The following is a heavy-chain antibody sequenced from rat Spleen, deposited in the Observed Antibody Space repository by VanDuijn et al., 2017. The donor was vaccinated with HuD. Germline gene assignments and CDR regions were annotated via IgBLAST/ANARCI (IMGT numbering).Heavy chain of an antibody. Sequence: EVQLVESGGGLVQPGRSMKLSCVASGFTFNNYWMTWIRQAPGKGLEWVASITNASGRTYYPDSVKGRFTISRDTAQNTLYLQMNSLRSEDTATYYCATRHDYLDYWGPGVMVTVSS. CDR1: GFTFNNYW. J-gene: IGHJ2*01. V-gene: IGHV5-31*01. CDR2: ITNASGRT. CDR3: ATRHDYLDY.